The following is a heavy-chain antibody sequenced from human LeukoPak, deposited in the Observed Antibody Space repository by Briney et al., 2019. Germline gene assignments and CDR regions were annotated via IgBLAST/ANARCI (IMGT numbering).Heavy chain of an antibody. CDR2: MNPNSGNT. J-gene: IGHJ3*02. CDR3: ARELNLSGYYVLSSDAFDI. CDR1: GYTFTSYD. Sequence: ASVKVSCKASGYTFTSYDINWVRQATGQGLEWMGWMNPNSGNTGYAQKFQGRVTMTRNTSISTAYMELSSLRSEDTAVYYCARELNLSGYYVLSSDAFDIWGQGTVVTVSS. V-gene: IGHV1-8*01. D-gene: IGHD3-22*01.